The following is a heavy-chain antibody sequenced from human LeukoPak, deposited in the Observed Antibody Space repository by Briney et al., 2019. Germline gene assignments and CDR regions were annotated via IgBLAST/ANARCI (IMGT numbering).Heavy chain of an antibody. V-gene: IGHV3-20*04. D-gene: IGHD3-10*01. CDR2: IHWNGGRT. CDR1: GFTFHDYG. CDR3: ARANYYASGSYSQYFQH. J-gene: IGHJ1*01. Sequence: GGSLRLSCAASGFTFHDYGMSWVRQAPGKGLEWVSGIHWNGGRTGYADSVKGRFSISRDNAKNSLYLQMNSLRAEDTALYYCARANYYASGSYSQYFQHWGQGTLVTVSS.